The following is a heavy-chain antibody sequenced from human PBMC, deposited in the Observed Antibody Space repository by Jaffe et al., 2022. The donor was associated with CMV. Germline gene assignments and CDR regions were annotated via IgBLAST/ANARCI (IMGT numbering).Heavy chain of an antibody. CDR1: GFTVSSNY. J-gene: IGHJ3*02. CDR2: IYSGGST. V-gene: IGHV3-53*01. CDR3: ARGDYGDYTHAFDI. Sequence: EVQLVESGGGLIQPGGSLRLSCAASGFTVSSNYMSWVRQAPGKGLEWVSVIYSGGSTYYADSVKGRFTISRDNSKNTLYLQMNSLRAEDTAVYYCARGDYGDYTHAFDIWGQGTMVTVSS. D-gene: IGHD4-17*01.